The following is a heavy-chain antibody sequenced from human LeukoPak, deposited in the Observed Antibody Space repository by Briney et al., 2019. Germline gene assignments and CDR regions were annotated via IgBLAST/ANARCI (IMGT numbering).Heavy chain of an antibody. D-gene: IGHD5-18*01. CDR2: INPNSGGT. CDR3: PRVTEHTAMVHWYFDL. CDR1: GYMFTGHY. J-gene: IGHJ2*01. V-gene: IGHV1-2*02. Sequence: ASVKVSCKASGYMFTGHYMHWVRQAPGQGLEWMGWINPNSGGTNYAQKFQGRVTMTRDTSISKAYMELSSLRSDDTAVYYCPRVTEHTAMVHWYFDLWGRGTLVTV.